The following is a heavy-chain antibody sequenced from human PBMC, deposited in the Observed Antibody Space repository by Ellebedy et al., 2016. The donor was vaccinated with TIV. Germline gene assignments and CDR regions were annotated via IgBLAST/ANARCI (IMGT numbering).Heavy chain of an antibody. Sequence: GESLKISCEASGFSLSDYGMGSVRQIPGKRLELVSGILSDGGLPHYADYADSVKGRFTISRDNSKNTLYLQMKSLRAEDTAVYYCGRDPNGDYVGAFDFWGQGTRVTVSS. V-gene: IGHV3-23*01. CDR2: ILSDGGLPHYA. CDR1: GFSLSDYG. CDR3: GRDPNGDYVGAFDF. D-gene: IGHD4-17*01. J-gene: IGHJ3*01.